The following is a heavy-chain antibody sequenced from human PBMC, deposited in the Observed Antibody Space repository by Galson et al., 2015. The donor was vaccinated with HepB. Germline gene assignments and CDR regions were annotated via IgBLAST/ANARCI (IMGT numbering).Heavy chain of an antibody. CDR1: GGSISSGSYY. CDR3: AAGIVWRNHYYMDV. D-gene: IGHD1-26*01. J-gene: IGHJ6*03. V-gene: IGHV4-61*02. CDR2: MYTSGST. Sequence: TLSLTCSVSGGSISSGSYYWSWIRQPAGKGLEWIGRMYTSGSTNYNPSLKSRVTMSVDTSKNQFSLKLSSVTAADTAVYYCAAGIVWRNHYYMDVWGKGTTVTVSS.